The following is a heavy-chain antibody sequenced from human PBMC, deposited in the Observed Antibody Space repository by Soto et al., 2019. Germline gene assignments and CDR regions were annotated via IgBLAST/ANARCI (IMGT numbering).Heavy chain of an antibody. V-gene: IGHV4-31*03. J-gene: IGHJ4*02. CDR3: AREKMADYVGLMTGPYFDY. D-gene: IGHD4-17*01. Sequence: QVQLQESGPGLVKPSQTLSLTCTVSGGSISSGGYYWSWIRQHPGKGLEWIGYIYYSGSTYYNPSLKSRVTISVDTSKNQFSLKLSSVTAADTAVYYCAREKMADYVGLMTGPYFDYWGQGTLVTVSS. CDR2: IYYSGST. CDR1: GGSISSGGYY.